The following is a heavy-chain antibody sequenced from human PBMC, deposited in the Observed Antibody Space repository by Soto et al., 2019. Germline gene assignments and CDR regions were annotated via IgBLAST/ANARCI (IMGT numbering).Heavy chain of an antibody. V-gene: IGHV3-21*01. J-gene: IGHJ4*02. CDR2: ISSSSSYI. CDR1: GFTFSSYS. CDR3: ARVQPGYIYGYGLGY. Sequence: EVQLVESGGGLVKPGGSLRLSCAASGFTFSSYSMNWVRQAPGKGLEWVSSISSSSSYIYYADSVKGRFTISRDNAKNSLYLQMHSLRAEETAVYYCARVQPGYIYGYGLGYWGQGTLVTVSS. D-gene: IGHD5-18*01.